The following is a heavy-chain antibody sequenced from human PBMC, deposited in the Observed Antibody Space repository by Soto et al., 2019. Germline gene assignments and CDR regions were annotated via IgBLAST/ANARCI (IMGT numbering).Heavy chain of an antibody. J-gene: IGHJ5*02. CDR3: ARATGGEDGYPRGPWFDP. Sequence: PSETPSLTSTVSGVSISSVDYYWSWIRQPPGKGLEWIGYIYYSGSTYYNPSLKSRVTISVDTSKNQFSLKLSSVTAADTAVYYCARATGGEDGYPRGPWFDPWVQGTLVTGSS. CDR2: IYYSGST. V-gene: IGHV4-30-4*01. CDR1: GVSISSVDYY. D-gene: IGHD5-12*01.